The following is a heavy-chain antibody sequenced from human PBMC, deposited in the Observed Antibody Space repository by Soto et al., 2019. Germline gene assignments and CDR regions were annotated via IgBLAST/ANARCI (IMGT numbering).Heavy chain of an antibody. CDR2: VYYSGTT. CDR3: ARTTAVPNTLRSRYFFDY. J-gene: IGHJ4*02. CDR1: GGSVSNKTYY. Sequence: SETLSLTCSVSGGSVSNKTYYWSWIRQPPGKRLEWIGYVYYSGTTNYNPSPKSRVTISVDLSKNQFSLRLSSVTTADTALYYCARTTAVPNTLRSRYFFDYWGQGTLVTVSS. V-gene: IGHV4-61*01. D-gene: IGHD4-17*01.